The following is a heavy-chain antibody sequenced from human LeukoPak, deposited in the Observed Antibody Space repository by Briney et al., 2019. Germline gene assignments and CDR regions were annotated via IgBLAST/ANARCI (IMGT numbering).Heavy chain of an antibody. D-gene: IGHD6-6*01. CDR3: AKIPSGSRADY. Sequence: SETLSLTCAVSGYSISSGYYWGWIRQPPGKGLEWIGNFYHSGGTYYNPSLKSRVTIPVDTSKNQFPLKLSSVTAADTAVYYCAKIPSGSRADYWGQGTLVTVSS. CDR2: FYHSGGT. V-gene: IGHV4-38-2*01. CDR1: GYSISSGYY. J-gene: IGHJ4*02.